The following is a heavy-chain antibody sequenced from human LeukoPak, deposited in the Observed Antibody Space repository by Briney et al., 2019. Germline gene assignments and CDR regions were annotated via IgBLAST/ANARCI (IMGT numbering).Heavy chain of an antibody. V-gene: IGHV3-66*01. D-gene: IGHD6-19*01. CDR1: GFTVSSNY. CDR2: IYSGGST. Sequence: GGSLRLSCAASGFTVSSNYMSWVRQAPGKGLEWVSVIYSGGSTYYADSVKGRFTISRDNSKNTLYLQMNSLRAEDTAVYYCARDQSGEQWLVRGAWGQGTMVTVST. J-gene: IGHJ3*01. CDR3: ARDQSGEQWLVRGA.